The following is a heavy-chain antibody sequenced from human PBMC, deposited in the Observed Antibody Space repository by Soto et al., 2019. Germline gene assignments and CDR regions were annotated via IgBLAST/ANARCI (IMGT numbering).Heavy chain of an antibody. D-gene: IGHD6-25*01. V-gene: IGHV1-2*02. CDR3: ASVPGIAAVTDY. Sequence: ASVNVSCKASGYTFTGYYIHWVRLAPGQGLEWMGWINPNSGDTNYAQKFQGNVTMTRDTSISTAYMELTRLRSDDTAVYYCASVPGIAAVTDYCGPGTLVTVSS. CDR1: GYTFTGYY. CDR2: INPNSGDT. J-gene: IGHJ4*02.